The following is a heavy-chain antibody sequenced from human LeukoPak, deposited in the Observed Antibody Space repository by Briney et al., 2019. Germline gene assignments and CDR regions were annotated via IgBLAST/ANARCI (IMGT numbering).Heavy chain of an antibody. J-gene: IGHJ3*02. V-gene: IGHV4-38-2*02. CDR2: IYHNGNT. D-gene: IGHD6-6*01. CDR3: AREYSSSSRAFDI. Sequence: SEPLSLPCAVSGYSLSSGYYWGWLRQPPGKGLEWIGSIYHNGNTYYNPSLKSRDTISVDTSKNQFSLKLSSVTAADTAVSYCAREYSSSSRAFDIWGQGTMVTVSS. CDR1: GYSLSSGYY.